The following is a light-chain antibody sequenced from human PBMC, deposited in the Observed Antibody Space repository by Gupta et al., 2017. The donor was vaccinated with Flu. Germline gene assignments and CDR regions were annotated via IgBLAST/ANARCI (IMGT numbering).Light chain of an antibody. CDR2: PAS. Sequence: VLTQSPATLSLSPGERATLSCRASQSIGDYLAWYQQKPGQAPRRLIYPASNRATGIHARCSGSGAGTDFTLTISSVEPDDFAVYYCQQRGNWHPRITFGLGTKVDVK. CDR1: QSIGDY. J-gene: IGKJ3*01. V-gene: IGKV3-11*01. CDR3: QQRGNWHPRIT.